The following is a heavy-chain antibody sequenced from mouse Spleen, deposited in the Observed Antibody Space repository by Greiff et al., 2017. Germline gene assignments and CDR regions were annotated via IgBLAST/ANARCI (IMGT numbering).Heavy chain of an antibody. Sequence: EVQLQESGPGLVKPSQSLSLTCSVTGYSVTSGYYWNWIRQFPGNKLEWMGYIRYDGSNNYNPSLKNRISITYGTPENQFFLTLNSVTADDSATYFCARLGRDALDYWGQGTSVTVSS. J-gene: IGHJ4*01. CDR2: IRYDGSN. CDR1: GYSVTSGYY. V-gene: IGHV3-6*01. CDR3: ARLGRDALDY.